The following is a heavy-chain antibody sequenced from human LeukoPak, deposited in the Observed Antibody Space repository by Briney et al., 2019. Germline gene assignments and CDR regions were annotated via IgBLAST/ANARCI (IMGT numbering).Heavy chain of an antibody. CDR2: INPSGGST. Sequence: ASVKVSCKASGYTFTSYYMHWVRQAPGQGLEWMGIINPSGGSTNYAQKFQGRVTITADESTSTAYMELSSLRSEDTAVYYCARTYSSSFDWYFDLWGRGTLVTVSS. D-gene: IGHD6-13*01. J-gene: IGHJ2*01. CDR3: ARTYSSSFDWYFDL. CDR1: GYTFTSYY. V-gene: IGHV1-46*01.